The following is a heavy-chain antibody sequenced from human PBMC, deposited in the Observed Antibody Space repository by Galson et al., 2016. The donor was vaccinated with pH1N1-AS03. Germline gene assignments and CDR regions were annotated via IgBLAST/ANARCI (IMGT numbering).Heavy chain of an antibody. Sequence: SLRLSCAASAFTFSTYDMHWVRQAPGKGLEWVAFIKYDGNNKNYGDSVKGRFTISRDNSKNTLYLQMNSLRDEDTDVYYCAKARHPTLTAVYFDYWGQGTLVTVSS. V-gene: IGHV3-30*02. CDR2: IKYDGNNK. CDR1: AFTFSTYD. J-gene: IGHJ4*02. CDR3: AKARHPTLTAVYFDY. D-gene: IGHD4-17*01.